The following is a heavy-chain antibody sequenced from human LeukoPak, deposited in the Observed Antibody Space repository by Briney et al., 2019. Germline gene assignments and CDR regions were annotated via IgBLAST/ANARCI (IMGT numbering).Heavy chain of an antibody. J-gene: IGHJ4*02. D-gene: IGHD5-18*01. CDR2: IDPSDSEA. Sequence: GESLKISCKASGYSFTSYWIGWVRQMPGKGLEWMGIIDPSDSEARYTPSFQGQVTISVDKSLTTADLQWNSLKASDTAMYYCARQTAMGRSGDYWGQGTLVTVSS. CDR1: GYSFTSYW. V-gene: IGHV5-51*01. CDR3: ARQTAMGRSGDY.